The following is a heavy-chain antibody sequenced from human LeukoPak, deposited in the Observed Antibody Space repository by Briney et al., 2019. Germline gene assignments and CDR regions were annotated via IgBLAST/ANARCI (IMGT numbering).Heavy chain of an antibody. CDR3: ANDGAYCDSRSDAFDI. CDR2: ISGSGGST. D-gene: IGHD3-22*01. Sequence: GGSLRLSCAASGLTFSNYAMSWVRQAPGKGLEWVSAISGSGGSTYYADSVKGRFTISRDNSKNTLYLQMNSLRAEDTAVYYCANDGAYCDSRSDAFDIWGQGTMVTVSS. J-gene: IGHJ3*02. V-gene: IGHV3-23*01. CDR1: GLTFSNYA.